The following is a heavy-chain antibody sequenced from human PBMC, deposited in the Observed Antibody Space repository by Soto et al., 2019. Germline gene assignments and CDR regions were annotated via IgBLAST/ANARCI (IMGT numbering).Heavy chain of an antibody. CDR3: ARDPSPRRGGDV. CDR2: IYYSGST. CDR1: GGSIRSGGHY. J-gene: IGHJ6*02. Sequence: QVQLQESGPGLVKPSQTLSLTCTVSGGSIRSGGHYWSWIRQHPGKGLEWIGYIYYSGSTDYNPSLKSRVVISVDTSKNQFSLNLTSVTAADTAVYYCARDPSPRRGGDVWGQGTTVTVSS. D-gene: IGHD3-10*01. V-gene: IGHV4-31*03.